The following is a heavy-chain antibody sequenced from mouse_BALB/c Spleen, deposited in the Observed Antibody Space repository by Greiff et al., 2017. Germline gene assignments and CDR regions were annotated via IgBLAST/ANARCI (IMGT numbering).Heavy chain of an antibody. CDR2: IDPYNGGT. CDR3: ARDGNYEHYAMDY. D-gene: IGHD2-1*01. V-gene: IGHV1S135*01. J-gene: IGHJ4*01. Sequence: VQLKQSGPELVKPGASVKVSCKASGYAFTSYNMYWVKQSHGKSLEWIGYIDPYNGGTSYNQKFKGKATLTVDKSSSTAYMHLNSLTSEDSAVYYCARDGNYEHYAMDYWGQGTSVTVSS. CDR1: GYAFTSYN.